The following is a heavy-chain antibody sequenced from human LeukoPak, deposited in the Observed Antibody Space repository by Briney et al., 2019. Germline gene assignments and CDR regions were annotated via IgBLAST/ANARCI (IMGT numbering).Heavy chain of an antibody. D-gene: IGHD3/OR15-3a*01. Sequence: SETLSLTCTVSGVSISSSNSHWGWIRQPPGKGLEWIGSIYYSGNTYYNASLKSQVSISIDTSKNRFSLKLTSVTAADTAVYYCARQTGSGLFILPGGQGTLVTVSS. J-gene: IGHJ4*02. CDR1: GVSISSSNSH. CDR3: ARQTGSGLFILP. CDR2: IYYSGNT. V-gene: IGHV4-39*01.